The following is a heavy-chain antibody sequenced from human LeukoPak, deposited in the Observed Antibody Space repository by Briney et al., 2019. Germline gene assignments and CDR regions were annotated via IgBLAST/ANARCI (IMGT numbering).Heavy chain of an antibody. D-gene: IGHD1-26*01. J-gene: IGHJ4*02. CDR1: GFTFSSYA. CDR2: ISGSGGST. CDR3: AKDLRSQGYYFDY. Sequence: GGSLRLSCAASGFTFSSYAMSWVRQAPGKGLEWVSAISGSGGSTYCADSVKGRFTISRDNSKNTLYLQMSSLRAEDTAVYYCAKDLRSQGYYFDYWGQGTLVTVSS. V-gene: IGHV3-23*01.